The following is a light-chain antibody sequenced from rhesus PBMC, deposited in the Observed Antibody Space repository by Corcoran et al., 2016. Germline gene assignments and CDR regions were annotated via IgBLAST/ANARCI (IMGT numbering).Light chain of an antibody. CDR3: QPYNGLLPLT. Sequence: EIVMTQSPATLSLSPGETATLSCRASESVGSFLAWYQQKLGQAPQFLGHSAYFRATGIPDRFSGRESRTEFTLTICSLWPEDVGVYHCQPYNGLLPLTFGVGTKVELK. V-gene: IGKV3-40*03. J-gene: IGKJ4*01. CDR1: ESVGSF. CDR2: SAY.